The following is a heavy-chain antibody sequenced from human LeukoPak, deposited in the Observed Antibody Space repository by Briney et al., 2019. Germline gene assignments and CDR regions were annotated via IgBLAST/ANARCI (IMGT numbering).Heavy chain of an antibody. V-gene: IGHV4-59*01. D-gene: IGHD4-17*01. CDR1: GGSISSYY. Sequence: SETLSLTCTVSGGSISSYYWSWNRQPPGKGLEWIGYIYYSGSTNYNPSLKSRVTISVDTSKNQFSLKLSSVTAADTAVYYCARSAYGDFNFDYWGQGTLVTVSS. J-gene: IGHJ4*02. CDR3: ARSAYGDFNFDY. CDR2: IYYSGST.